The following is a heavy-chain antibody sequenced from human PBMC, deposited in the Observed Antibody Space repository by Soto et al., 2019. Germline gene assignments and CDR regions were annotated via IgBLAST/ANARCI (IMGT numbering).Heavy chain of an antibody. CDR1: GGTFSSYA. J-gene: IGHJ6*02. D-gene: IGHD4-17*01. CDR3: ARDTSGDDDARYYYYGMDV. Sequence: QVQLVQSGAEVKKPGSSVKVSCKASGGTFSSYAISWVRQATGQGLEWMGGIIPIFGTANYAQKFQGTVTLTADNNTSTAYMELGSLSSEDTAVYYCARDTSGDDDARYYYYGMDVWGQGTTVTVAS. CDR2: IIPIFGTA. V-gene: IGHV1-69*06.